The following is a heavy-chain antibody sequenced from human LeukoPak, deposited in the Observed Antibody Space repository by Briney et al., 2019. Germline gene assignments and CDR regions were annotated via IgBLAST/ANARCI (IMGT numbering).Heavy chain of an antibody. Sequence: SETLSLTCTVSGGLISISTYYWGWIRQPPGKGLEWIGSIYYSGTTHYNPSLKSRVTIAVDTSKNQFSLKLISVTAADTAVYYCARDMEDWGQGTLVTVSS. D-gene: IGHD3-10*01. J-gene: IGHJ4*02. V-gene: IGHV4-39*07. CDR1: GGLISISTYY. CDR2: IYYSGTT. CDR3: ARDMED.